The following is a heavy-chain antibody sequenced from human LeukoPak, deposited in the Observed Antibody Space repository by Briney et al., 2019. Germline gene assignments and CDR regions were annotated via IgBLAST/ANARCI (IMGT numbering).Heavy chain of an antibody. CDR2: IKQDGSEK. J-gene: IGHJ3*02. V-gene: IGHV3-7*01. CDR3: AKLLITIFGVVPGDAFDI. D-gene: IGHD3-3*01. Sequence: GGSLRLSCAASGFTFSSYWMSWVRQAPGKGLEWVANIKQDGSEKYYVDSVKGRFTISRDNAKNSLYLQMNSLRAEDTAVYYCAKLLITIFGVVPGDAFDIWGQGTMVTVSS. CDR1: GFTFSSYW.